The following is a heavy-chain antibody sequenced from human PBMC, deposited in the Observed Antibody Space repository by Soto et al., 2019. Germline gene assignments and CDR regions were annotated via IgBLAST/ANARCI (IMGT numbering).Heavy chain of an antibody. CDR1: GFSLSTSRVG. CDR3: ARFDYDDY. J-gene: IGHJ4*02. V-gene: IGHV2-5*02. CDR2: VYWDDDK. Sequence: QITLKESGPTLVKPTQALTLTCTFSGFSLSTSRVGVGWIRQPPGKALEGLAVVYWDDDKRYSPSLKSRLSITKDTSTNQVVLIMTNMDPVDTATYFCARFDYDDYWGQGTLGTVSS.